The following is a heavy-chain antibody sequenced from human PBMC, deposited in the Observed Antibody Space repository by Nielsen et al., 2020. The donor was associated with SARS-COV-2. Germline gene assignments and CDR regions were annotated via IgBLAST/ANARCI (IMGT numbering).Heavy chain of an antibody. CDR1: GFSLSGYT. CDR2: ISFDGRYK. Sequence: GSLRLSCVGSGFSLSGYTMHWVRQAPGKGLEWVAVISFDGRYKSYADSLKARFTIARDNSKNTLYLHLSSPRADDTAVYYCAKDRGLVPVENWFDPWGQGTLVTVSS. D-gene: IGHD2-2*01. CDR3: AKDRGLVPVENWFDP. J-gene: IGHJ5*02. V-gene: IGHV3-30*04.